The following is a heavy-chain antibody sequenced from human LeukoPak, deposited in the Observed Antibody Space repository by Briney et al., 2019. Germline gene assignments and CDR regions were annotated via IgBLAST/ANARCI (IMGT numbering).Heavy chain of an antibody. Sequence: SETLSLTCTVSGGSISSGDYYWSWIRQPPGKGLEWIGYIYYSGSTYYNPSLKSRVTISVDTSKNQFSLKLSSVTAADTAVYYCAREVGVGYDSSGYSDYWGQGTLVTVSS. CDR2: IYYSGST. CDR1: GGSISSGDYY. D-gene: IGHD3-22*01. J-gene: IGHJ4*02. CDR3: AREVGVGYDSSGYSDY. V-gene: IGHV4-30-4*01.